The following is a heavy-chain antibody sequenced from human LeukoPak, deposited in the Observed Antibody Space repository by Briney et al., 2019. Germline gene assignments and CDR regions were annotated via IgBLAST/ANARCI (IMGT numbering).Heavy chain of an antibody. D-gene: IGHD5-24*01. Sequence: GRSLRLSCAASGFTFSSYGMHWVRQAPGKGLEWVAVISYDGSNKYYADSVKGRFTISRDNSKNTLYLQMNSLRAEDTAIYYCTRVGYIDEGIDYWGQGTLVTVSS. CDR3: TRVGYIDEGIDY. V-gene: IGHV3-30*03. J-gene: IGHJ4*02. CDR1: GFTFSSYG. CDR2: ISYDGSNK.